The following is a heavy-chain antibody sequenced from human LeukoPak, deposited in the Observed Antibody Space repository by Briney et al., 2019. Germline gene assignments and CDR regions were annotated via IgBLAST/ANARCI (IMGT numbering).Heavy chain of an antibody. J-gene: IGHJ5*02. D-gene: IGHD2-2*02. CDR3: ARDCSSTSCYTWGFDP. CDR1: GYTFTSYY. CDR2: INPSGGST. Sequence: ASVKVSCKASGYTFTSYYMHWVRQAPGQGLEWMGIINPSGGSTSYAQKFQGRVTMTRDTSTSTVYMELSSLRSEDTAVYYCARDCSSTSCYTWGFDPWGQGTLVTVSS. V-gene: IGHV1-46*01.